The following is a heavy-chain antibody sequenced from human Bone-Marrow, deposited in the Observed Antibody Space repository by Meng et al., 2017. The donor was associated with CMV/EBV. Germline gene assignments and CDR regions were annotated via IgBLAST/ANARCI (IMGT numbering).Heavy chain of an antibody. CDR1: GFTFSTYW. J-gene: IGHJ6*01. D-gene: IGHD2-2*01. Sequence: GESLKISCTASGFTFSTYWMSWVRQTPGKGLEWVANIKKDGSEKYDVDSVKGRFTFSRDSAKNSLSLQMNSLRAEDTAVYYCARDDCSSTSCYWSFSYYYYGMDVWGQGTTVTVSS. V-gene: IGHV3-7*01. CDR2: IKKDGSEK. CDR3: ARDDCSSTSCYWSFSYYYYGMDV.